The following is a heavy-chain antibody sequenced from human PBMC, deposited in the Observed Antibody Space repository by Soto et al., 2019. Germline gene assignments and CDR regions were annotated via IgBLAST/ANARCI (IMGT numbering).Heavy chain of an antibody. V-gene: IGHV1-8*01. D-gene: IGHD3-22*01. CDR1: GYTFTSYD. CDR3: AKVWYYDSSGSAGSVTDDY. CDR2: MNPNSGNT. Sequence: ASVKVSCKASGYTFTSYDINWVRQATGQGLEWMGWMNPNSGNTGYAQKFQGRVTMTRNTPISTAYMELSSLRSEDTAVYYCAKVWYYDSSGSAGSVTDDYWGQGTLVTVSS. J-gene: IGHJ4*02.